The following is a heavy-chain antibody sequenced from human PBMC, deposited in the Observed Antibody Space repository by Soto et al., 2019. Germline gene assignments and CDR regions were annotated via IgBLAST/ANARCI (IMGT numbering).Heavy chain of an antibody. J-gene: IGHJ6*02. CDR3: ARDLHLRPIYYYYGMDV. CDR2: ISSSSTKI. D-gene: IGHD5-12*01. CDR1: RFSFSSFS. V-gene: IGHV3-21*01. Sequence: EAQLVESGGGLVKPGGSLRLSCAASRFSFSSFSMNWVRQAPGKGLEWVSSISSSSTKIYYADSVKGRFTISRDDAKNSLYLQMNNLTAEDTAVYYCARDLHLRPIYYYYGMDVWGQGTTVTVSS.